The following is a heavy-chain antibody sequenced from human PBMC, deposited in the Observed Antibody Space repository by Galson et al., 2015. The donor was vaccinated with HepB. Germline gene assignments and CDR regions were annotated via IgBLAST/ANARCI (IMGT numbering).Heavy chain of an antibody. V-gene: IGHV3-23*01. J-gene: IGHJ6*02. CDR2: ISGSGGST. CDR3: AKSRDYYYGMDV. Sequence: SLRLSCAASGFTFSSYAMSWVRQAPGKGLEWVSAISGSGGSTYYADSVKGRFTISRDNSKNTLYLQMNSLRAEDTAVYYCAKSRDYYYGMDVWGQGTTVTVSS. CDR1: GFTFSSYA.